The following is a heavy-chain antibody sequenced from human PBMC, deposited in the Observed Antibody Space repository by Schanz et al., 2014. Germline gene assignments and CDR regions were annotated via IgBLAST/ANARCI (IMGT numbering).Heavy chain of an antibody. J-gene: IGHJ6*02. Sequence: QVHLVQSGAEVKKPGASVKVSCKASGYNITSNDVTWVRQATGQGLEWMGWMNPNSGNTGYAQKFQGWVTMTRDTSISTAYMELSRLKSDDTAVYYCARALFGSGHGDVWGQGTTVTVSS. CDR1: GYNITSND. CDR3: ARALFGSGHGDV. V-gene: IGHV1-8*01. CDR2: MNPNSGNT. D-gene: IGHD3-10*01.